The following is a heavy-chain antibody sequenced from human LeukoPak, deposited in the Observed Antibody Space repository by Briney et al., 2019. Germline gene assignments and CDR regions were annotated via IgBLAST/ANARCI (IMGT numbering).Heavy chain of an antibody. CDR2: IHSGGTT. D-gene: IGHD5-12*01. V-gene: IGHV3-53*01. J-gene: IGHJ5*02. CDR1: GFTVSNNY. Sequence: GGSLRLSCAASGFTVSNNYMSWVRQAPGKGLEWVPVIHSGGTTNYADSVQGRFTISRDNSKTTVYLHMNSLRAEDTAVYYCARDSDSGYGPFAPWGQGTLVTVSS. CDR3: ARDSDSGYGPFAP.